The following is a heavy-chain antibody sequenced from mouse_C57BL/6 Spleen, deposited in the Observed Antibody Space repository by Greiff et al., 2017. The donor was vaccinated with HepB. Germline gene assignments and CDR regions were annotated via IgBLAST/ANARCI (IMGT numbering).Heavy chain of an antibody. CDR1: GYTFTDYE. V-gene: IGHV1-15*01. CDR3: TKYDYDSDY. D-gene: IGHD2-4*01. Sequence: VQLQQSGAELVRPGASVTLSCKASGYTFTDYEMHWVKQTPVHGLEWIGAIDPETGGTAYNQKFKGKAILTADKSSSTAYMELRSLTSEDSAVYYCTKYDYDSDYWGQGTTLTVSS. CDR2: IDPETGGT. J-gene: IGHJ2*01.